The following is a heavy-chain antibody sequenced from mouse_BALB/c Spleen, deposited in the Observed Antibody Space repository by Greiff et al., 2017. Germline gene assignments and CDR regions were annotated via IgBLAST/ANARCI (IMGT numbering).Heavy chain of an antibody. V-gene: IGHV5-6*01. CDR2: ISSGGSYT. J-gene: IGHJ2*01. Sequence: EVKVVESGGDLVKPGGSLKLSCAASGFTFSSYGMSWVRQTPDKRLEWVATISSGGSYTYYPDSVKGRFTISRDNAKNTLYLQMSSLKSEDTAMYYCARHKIDYWGQGTTLTVSS. CDR3: ARHKIDY. CDR1: GFTFSSYG.